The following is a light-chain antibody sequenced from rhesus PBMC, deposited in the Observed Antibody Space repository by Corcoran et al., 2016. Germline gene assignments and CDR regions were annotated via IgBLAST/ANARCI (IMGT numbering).Light chain of an antibody. CDR3: QQYYSSPWT. CDR2: WAS. CDR1: QRLFYSSNNENY. J-gene: IGKJ1*01. V-gene: IGKV4-1*01. Sequence: DIVLTQSPDSLAVSLGERVTINCKSSQRLFYSSNNENYLAWYQQKPGQPPRLLFYWASTRESGVPNRFSGGGSGTDFTLTISGLQAEDVAVYYCQQYYSSPWTFGQGTKVEIK.